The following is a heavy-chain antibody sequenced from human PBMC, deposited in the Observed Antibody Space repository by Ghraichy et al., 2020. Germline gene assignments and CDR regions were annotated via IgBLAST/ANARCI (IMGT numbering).Heavy chain of an antibody. J-gene: IGHJ6*02. Sequence: GSLRLSCAASGFTFSSYAMSWVRQAPGKGLEWVSAISGSGGSTYYADSVKGRFTISRDNSKNTLYLQMNSLRAEDTAVYYCAKGLVHDVLLWFGDSYGMDVWGQGTTVTVSS. CDR3: AKGLVHDVLLWFGDSYGMDV. CDR2: ISGSGGST. CDR1: GFTFSSYA. V-gene: IGHV3-23*01. D-gene: IGHD3-10*01.